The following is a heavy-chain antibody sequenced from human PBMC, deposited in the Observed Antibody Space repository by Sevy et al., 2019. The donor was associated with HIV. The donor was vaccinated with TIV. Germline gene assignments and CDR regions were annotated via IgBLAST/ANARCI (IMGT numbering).Heavy chain of an antibody. D-gene: IGHD2-2*01. Sequence: GGSLRLSCAASGFTFSSYWMSWVRQAPGKGLEWVANIKQDGSEKYYVDSVKGRFTISRDNAKNSLYLQMNSLRAEDTAVYYCARDPHSFGVYCSSTSCRDVTARPYWGQGTLVTVSS. CDR2: IKQDGSEK. V-gene: IGHV3-7*01. CDR1: GFTFSSYW. J-gene: IGHJ4*02. CDR3: ARDPHSFGVYCSSTSCRDVTARPY.